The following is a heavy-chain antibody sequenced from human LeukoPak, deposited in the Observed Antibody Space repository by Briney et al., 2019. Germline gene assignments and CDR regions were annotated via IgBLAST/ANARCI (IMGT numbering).Heavy chain of an antibody. CDR2: IYYSGST. Sequence: SETLSLTCAVYGGSFSGYYWSWIRQPPGKGLEWIGSIYYSGSTYYNPSLKSRVTISLDTSKNQFSLKLSSVTAADTAVYYCATTTIRLGYWGQGTLVTVSS. V-gene: IGHV4-34*01. J-gene: IGHJ4*02. D-gene: IGHD1-14*01. CDR3: ATTTIRLGY. CDR1: GGSFSGYY.